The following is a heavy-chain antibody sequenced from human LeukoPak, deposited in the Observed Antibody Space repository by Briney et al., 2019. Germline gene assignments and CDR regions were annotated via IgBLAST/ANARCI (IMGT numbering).Heavy chain of an antibody. V-gene: IGHV4-34*01. D-gene: IGHD6-13*01. Sequence: SETLSLTCAVYGGSFSGYYWSWIRQPPGEGLEWIGEINHSGSTNYNPSLKSRVTISVDTSKNQFSLKLSSVTAADTAVYYCARASDVIAAAGTCWFDPWGQGTLVTVSS. CDR1: GGSFSGYY. J-gene: IGHJ5*02. CDR3: ARASDVIAAAGTCWFDP. CDR2: INHSGST.